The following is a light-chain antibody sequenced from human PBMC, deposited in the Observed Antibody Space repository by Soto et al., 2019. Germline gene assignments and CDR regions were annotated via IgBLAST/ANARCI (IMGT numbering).Light chain of an antibody. CDR1: QSVSSSY. CDR3: HQYHSYPPP. V-gene: IGKV3-20*01. J-gene: IGKJ4*01. Sequence: EIVLTQSPGTLSLSPGERATLSCRASQSVSSSYLAWYQQKPGQAPRLLIYGASSRATGIPDRFSGSGSGTDFTLTISRLEPEDFGTYYCHQYHSYPPPFGGGIKVDIX. CDR2: GAS.